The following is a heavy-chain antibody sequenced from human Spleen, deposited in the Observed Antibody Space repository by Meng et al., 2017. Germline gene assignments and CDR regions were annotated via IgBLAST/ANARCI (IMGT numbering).Heavy chain of an antibody. CDR2: IYSGGNT. D-gene: IGHD3-22*01. J-gene: IGHJ4*02. Sequence: GESLKISCAASGFTVRHNYMSWVRQAPGKGLEWVSVIYSGGNTYYADSVEGRFTISRDNSKNTLYLQMNSLRPEDTAVYFCARQDTSGYAYWGQGTLVTVSS. V-gene: IGHV3-66*02. CDR3: ARQDTSGYAY. CDR1: GFTVRHNY.